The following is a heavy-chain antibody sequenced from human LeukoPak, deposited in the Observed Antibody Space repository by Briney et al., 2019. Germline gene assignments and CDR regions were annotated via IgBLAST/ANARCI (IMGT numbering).Heavy chain of an antibody. J-gene: IGHJ5*01. CDR3: VKDPKWFDS. Sequence: GGSLRLSCSASVFTFSRYTMQWVRQAPGKGLEYVSGISSNGGSTYYADSVKDRFTISRDNYKNTLYLQMGSLRVEDTAVYYCVKDPKWFDSWGQGTLVTVSS. CDR2: ISSNGGST. CDR1: VFTFSRYT. V-gene: IGHV3-64D*06.